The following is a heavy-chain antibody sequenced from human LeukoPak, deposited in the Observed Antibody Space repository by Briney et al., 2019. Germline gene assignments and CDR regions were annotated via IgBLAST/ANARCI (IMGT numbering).Heavy chain of an antibody. CDR3: ARAPITSPFYFDH. D-gene: IGHD2-2*01. Sequence: PGGSLRLSCAASGFSFSDYWMHWVRQGPGKGLAWVSRIDDDGSRTSYADSVRGRFTISRDNAKNSLYLQMDSLTAEDTALYYCARAPITSPFYFDHWGQGTLVTVSS. CDR2: IDDDGSRT. J-gene: IGHJ4*02. V-gene: IGHV3-74*01. CDR1: GFSFSDYW.